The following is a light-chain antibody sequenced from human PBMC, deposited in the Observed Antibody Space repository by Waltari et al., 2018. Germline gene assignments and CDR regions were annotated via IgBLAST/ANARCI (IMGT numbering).Light chain of an antibody. CDR2: DAS. Sequence: EIVLTQSPASLSLSPGDRATLSCRASQSVSSYFAWYQQKPGQAPRLLIYDASYRATGIPARFSGGGSGTDFTLTISGLQSEDFAVYYCQQYNNWPYTFGQGTKLEIK. CDR3: QQYNNWPYT. J-gene: IGKJ2*01. CDR1: QSVSSY. V-gene: IGKV3-11*01.